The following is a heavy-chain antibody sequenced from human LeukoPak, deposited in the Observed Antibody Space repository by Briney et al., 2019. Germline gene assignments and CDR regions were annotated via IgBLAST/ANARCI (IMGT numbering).Heavy chain of an antibody. J-gene: IGHJ6*03. Sequence: GGSLGLSCAASGFSISNYNMNWVRQARGKGLEWLSSISSSSSTIFYADSVKGRLTISRDNAKNSLFLQMNSLRAEDTAVYYCATEPLYYYYMDVWGKGTTVTVSS. CDR3: ATEPLYYYYMDV. CDR2: ISSSSSTI. D-gene: IGHD1-14*01. CDR1: GFSISNYN. V-gene: IGHV3-48*01.